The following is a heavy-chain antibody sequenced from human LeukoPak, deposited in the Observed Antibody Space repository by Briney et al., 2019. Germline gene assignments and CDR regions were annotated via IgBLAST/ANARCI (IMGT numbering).Heavy chain of an antibody. CDR3: ASYYYDSSGYYISPFNDY. D-gene: IGHD3-22*01. V-gene: IGHV1-69*05. CDR1: GYTFTNYG. CDR2: IIPIFGTA. Sequence: SVKVSCKSSGYTFTNYGMNWVRQAPGQGLEWMGGIIPIFGTANYAQKFQGRVTITTDESTSTAYMELSSLRSEDTAVYYCASYYYDSSGYYISPFNDYWGQGTLVTVSS. J-gene: IGHJ4*02.